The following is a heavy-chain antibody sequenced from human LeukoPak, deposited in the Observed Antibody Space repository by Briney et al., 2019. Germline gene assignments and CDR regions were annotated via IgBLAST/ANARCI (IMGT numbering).Heavy chain of an antibody. D-gene: IGHD3-16*01. J-gene: IGHJ4*02. CDR1: GFPLSPHY. CDR2: INTGGSA. Sequence: GGFLRISCAASGFPLSPHYMSWVRQAPGEGLEWVSVINTGGSAFYADSVKGRFTSSRDNAKNSLYLQLNSLRAEDTAVYYCASPLGEAIFHWGQGTLVTVSS. CDR3: ASPLGEAIFH. V-gene: IGHV3-53*05.